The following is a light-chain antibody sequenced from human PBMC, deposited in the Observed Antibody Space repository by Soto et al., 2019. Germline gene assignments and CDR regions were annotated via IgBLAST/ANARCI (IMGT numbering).Light chain of an antibody. CDR1: SNDVGHSNF. J-gene: IGLJ1*01. CDR2: EVS. CDR3: NAQADNGKHV. Sequence: QSALTQPPSASGSPGQSVTISCTGNSNDVGHSNFISWYQQHPGKGPKLIIYEVSNRPSGVPDRFSGSKSGNTASLSVSGLQDEDEADYFCNAQADNGKHVFGTGNKLTVL. V-gene: IGLV2-8*01.